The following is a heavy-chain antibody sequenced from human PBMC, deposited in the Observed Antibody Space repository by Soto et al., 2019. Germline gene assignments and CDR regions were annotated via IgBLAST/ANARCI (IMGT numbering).Heavy chain of an antibody. Sequence: EVQLVESGGGLVQPGGSLRLSCAASGFSFNNYWMSWVRQDPGRGLEWVANIKQDGSDKKYVDSVKGRFTISRDNSKSSLYRQMDSLRAEDTALYYCARGAGYNASPFDYWGQGTLVTVSS. CDR3: ARGAGYNASPFDY. D-gene: IGHD1-20*01. V-gene: IGHV3-7*03. CDR2: IKQDGSDK. J-gene: IGHJ4*02. CDR1: GFSFNNYW.